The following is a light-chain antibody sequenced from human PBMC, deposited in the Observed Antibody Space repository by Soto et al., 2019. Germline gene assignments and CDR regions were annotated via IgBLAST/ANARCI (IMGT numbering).Light chain of an antibody. CDR3: QQSYSTPPALT. Sequence: DIQMTQSPSSLSASVGDRVTITCRASQSISSYLNWYQQKPGKAPKLLIYAASSLQSGVPSRLSGSGSGTDFTLTISSLQPEDFATYYCQQSYSTPPALTFGGGTKVDIK. CDR1: QSISSY. V-gene: IGKV1-39*01. J-gene: IGKJ4*01. CDR2: AAS.